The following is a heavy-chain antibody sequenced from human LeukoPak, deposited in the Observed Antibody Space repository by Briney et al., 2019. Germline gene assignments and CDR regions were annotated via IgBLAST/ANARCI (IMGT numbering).Heavy chain of an antibody. CDR1: GFTFDDYT. CDR2: ISWDGGST. V-gene: IGHV3-43*01. J-gene: IGHJ4*02. Sequence: GGSLRLSCAASGFTFDDYTMHWVRQAPGKGLGWVSLISWDGGSTYYADSVKGRFTISRDNARDSLYLQMNSLRDDDTSVYFCARDASALYWGRGTLVTVSS. CDR3: ARDASALY. D-gene: IGHD6-19*01.